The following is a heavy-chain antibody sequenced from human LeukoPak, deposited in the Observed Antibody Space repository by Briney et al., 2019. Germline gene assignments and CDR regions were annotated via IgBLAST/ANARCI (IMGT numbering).Heavy chain of an antibody. CDR3: ARCRSDDSSSWLVCNY. D-gene: IGHD6-13*01. CDR1: GFTFTSYD. V-gene: IGHV1-18*01. J-gene: IGHJ4*02. Sequence: ASVKVSCKASGFTFTSYDINWVRQAPGQGLEWMGWISAYNGNTNYAQNLQGRVTMTTDTSTSTAYMELRSLRSDDTAVYYCARCRSDDSSSWLVCNYWGQGTLVTVSS. CDR2: ISAYNGNT.